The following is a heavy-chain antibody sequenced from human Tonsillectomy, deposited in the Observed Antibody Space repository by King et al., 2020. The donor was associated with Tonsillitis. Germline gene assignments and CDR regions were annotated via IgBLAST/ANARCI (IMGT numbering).Heavy chain of an antibody. V-gene: IGHV1-69*09. Sequence: QLVQSGAEVKKPGSSVRVSCKASGGTFSNYGISWVRQAPGQGLEWMGRTIPIIGITNYAQKFQGRVTITADKSTRTTYMELSSLRSEDTAVYYCARTVHYGSGSYYDLGHWGQGTLVTVSS. CDR1: GGTFSNYG. J-gene: IGHJ4*02. CDR3: ARTVHYGSGSYYDLGH. D-gene: IGHD3-10*01. CDR2: TIPIIGIT.